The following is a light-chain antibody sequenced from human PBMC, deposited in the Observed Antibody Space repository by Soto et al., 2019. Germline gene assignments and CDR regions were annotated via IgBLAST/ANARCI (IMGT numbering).Light chain of an antibody. CDR3: QQYNNWPT. Sequence: EIVMTQSPATLSVSPGERATLSCRASQSVNSNLAWYQQKPGQAPRLLIYGASTRATGVPARFSGSGSGTEVPLTVSSLQSEDFSVYFCQQYNNWPTCGQETNVEIK. CDR2: GAS. CDR1: QSVNSN. V-gene: IGKV3-15*01. J-gene: IGKJ1*01.